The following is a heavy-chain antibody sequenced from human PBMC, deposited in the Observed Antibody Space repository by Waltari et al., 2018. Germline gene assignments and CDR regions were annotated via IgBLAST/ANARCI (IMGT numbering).Heavy chain of an antibody. D-gene: IGHD2-21*02. CDR1: GGTFSSYA. CDR3: ARLAYCGGDCYSGVDY. CDR2: IIPIFGTA. J-gene: IGHJ4*02. V-gene: IGHV1-69*01. Sequence: QVQLVQSGAEVKKPGSSVKVSCKASGGTFSSYAISWVRQAPGQGLEWMGGIIPIFGTANYAQKFQGRVTITADESTSTAYMELSSLRSEDTAVYYCARLAYCGGDCYSGVDYWGQGTLVTVSS.